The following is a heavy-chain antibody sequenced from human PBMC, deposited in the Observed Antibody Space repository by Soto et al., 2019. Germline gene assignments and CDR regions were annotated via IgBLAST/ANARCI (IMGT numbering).Heavy chain of an antibody. CDR1: GGSFSGYY. CDR2: INHSGST. J-gene: IGHJ6*02. CDR3: ARRWSSFYGMDV. V-gene: IGHV4-34*01. D-gene: IGHD3-3*01. Sequence: SETLSLTCAVYGGSFSGYYWSWIRQPPGKGLEWIGEINHSGSTNYNPSLMSRVTISVDTSKNQFSLKMSSVTAADTTVYYCARRWSSFYGMDVWGQGTTVTVSS.